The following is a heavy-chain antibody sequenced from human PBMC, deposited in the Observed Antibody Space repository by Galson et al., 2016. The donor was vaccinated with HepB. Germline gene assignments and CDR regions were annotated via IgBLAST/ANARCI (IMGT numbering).Heavy chain of an antibody. CDR2: VKGKIDGGTI. CDR3: TTHFYRQEFDN. CDR1: GFTFSRAW. Sequence: SLRLSCAASGFTFSRAWMSWVRQAPGEGLEWVGHVKGKIDGGTIDYAAPVKGRFTISRDDSRNTFYLQMNSLKTEDTAVYYCTTHFYRQEFDNWGQGTLVSVSP. D-gene: IGHD3-16*02. V-gene: IGHV3-15*07. J-gene: IGHJ4*02.